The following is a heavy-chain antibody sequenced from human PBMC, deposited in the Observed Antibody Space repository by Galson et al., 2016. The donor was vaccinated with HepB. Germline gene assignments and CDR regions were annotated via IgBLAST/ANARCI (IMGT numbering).Heavy chain of an antibody. CDR3: ARRVAVAGIYYFDY. Sequence: TLSLTCTVSGGSIISFYWGWIRQPPGKGLEWIGSIYYSGSTYYNPSLKSRVTIPVDTSKNQFSLKLSSVTAADTAVYYCARRVAVAGIYYFDYWGRGTLVTVSS. V-gene: IGHV4-39*01. CDR1: GGSIISFY. D-gene: IGHD6-19*01. CDR2: IYYSGST. J-gene: IGHJ4*01.